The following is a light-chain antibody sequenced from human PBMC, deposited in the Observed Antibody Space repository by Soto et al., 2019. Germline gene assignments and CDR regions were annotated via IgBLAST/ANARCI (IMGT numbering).Light chain of an antibody. CDR3: QVWDSSSAWV. V-gene: IGLV3-21*02. J-gene: IGLJ3*02. CDR1: NIGTKS. Sequence: SYELSQPPSVSVAPGQTARITCGGNNIGTKSVHWYQQKPRQAPVLVVFNDSDRPSGIPERFSGSTSGDTATTATLTISRVEAGDEADYYCQVWDSSSAWVFGRGTKVTVL. CDR2: NDS.